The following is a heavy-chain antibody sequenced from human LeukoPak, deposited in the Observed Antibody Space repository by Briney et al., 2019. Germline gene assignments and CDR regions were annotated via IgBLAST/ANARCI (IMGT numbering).Heavy chain of an antibody. CDR3: ATTKAYCGGDCYYY. J-gene: IGHJ4*02. V-gene: IGHV1-2*04. Sequence: ASVKVSCIASGYTFTSYYMHWMRQAPGQGLEWMGWINPNSGGTNYAQKFQGWVTMTRETSISTAYMELSRLRSDDTAVYYCATTKAYCGGDCYYYWGQGTLVTVSS. CDR1: GYTFTSYY. D-gene: IGHD2-21*02. CDR2: INPNSGGT.